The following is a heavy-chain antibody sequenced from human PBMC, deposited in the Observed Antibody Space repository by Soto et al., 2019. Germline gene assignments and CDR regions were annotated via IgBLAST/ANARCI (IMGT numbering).Heavy chain of an antibody. V-gene: IGHV3-9*01. CDR1: GFPFYDYA. CDR3: ASGYCSSTSCPPLDY. J-gene: IGHJ4*02. Sequence: SLRLSCAASGFPFYDYAMHWVRQAPGKGLEWVSSISWNSDSIVYADSVKGRFTISRDNAKNSLYLQMNSLRAEDTALYYCASGYCSSTSCPPLDYWGQGTLVTVSS. D-gene: IGHD2-2*01. CDR2: ISWNSDSI.